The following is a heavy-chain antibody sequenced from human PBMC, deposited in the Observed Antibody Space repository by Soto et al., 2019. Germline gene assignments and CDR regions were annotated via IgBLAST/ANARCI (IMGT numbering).Heavy chain of an antibody. D-gene: IGHD6-19*01. CDR2: MYFGGSF. CDR1: GASVSHGY. Sequence: SETLSLTCNVSGASVSHGYWSWIRQPPGKGLEWIGFMYFGGSFNYNPSLTSRATISVETSKNQFSMKLTSVTASDTAVYYCARLARHRSGSTHYWGPAILVTV. CDR3: ARLARHRSGSTHY. V-gene: IGHV4-59*08. J-gene: IGHJ4*02.